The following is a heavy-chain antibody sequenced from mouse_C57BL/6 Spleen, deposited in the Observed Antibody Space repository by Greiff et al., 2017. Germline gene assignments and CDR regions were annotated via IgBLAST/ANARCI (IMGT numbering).Heavy chain of an antibody. CDR2: IDPSDSYT. CDR3: ARGPPITTVVASRYFDV. CDR1: GYTFTSYW. J-gene: IGHJ1*03. D-gene: IGHD1-1*01. V-gene: IGHV1-69*01. Sequence: QVQLKQPGAELVMPGASVKLSCKASGYTFTSYWMHWVKQRPGQGLEWIGEIDPSDSYTNYNQKFKGKSTLTVDKSSSTAYMQLSSLTSEDSAVYYCARGPPITTVVASRYFDVWGTGTTVTVSS.